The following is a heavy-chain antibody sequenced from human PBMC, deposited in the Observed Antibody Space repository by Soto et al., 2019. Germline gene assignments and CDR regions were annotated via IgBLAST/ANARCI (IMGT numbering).Heavy chain of an antibody. D-gene: IGHD1-7*01. J-gene: IGHJ6*03. Sequence: GGSLRLSCAASGFTFSDYYMSWIRQAPGKGLEWVSYISSSGSTIYYADSVKGRFTISRDNAKNSLYLQMNSLRAEDTAVYYCASFDSPGGNWNYPGGYYYMDVWGKGTTVTVSS. CDR2: ISSSGSTI. CDR1: GFTFSDYY. CDR3: ASFDSPGGNWNYPGGYYYMDV. V-gene: IGHV3-11*01.